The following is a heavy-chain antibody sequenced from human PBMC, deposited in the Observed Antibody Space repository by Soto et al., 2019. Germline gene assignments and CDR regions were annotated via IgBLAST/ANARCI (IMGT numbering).Heavy chain of an antibody. CDR1: GFTFSSYW. Sequence: EVQLVESGGGLVQPGGSLRLSCAASGFTFSSYWMHWVRQAPGKGLVWVSRINSDGSSTSYADSVTGRFTISRDNAKNTLYLQMNSLRAEDTAVYYCARDLVEVVAANLYGAFDIWGQGTMVTVSS. CDR3: ARDLVEVVAANLYGAFDI. D-gene: IGHD2-15*01. CDR2: INSDGSST. J-gene: IGHJ3*02. V-gene: IGHV3-74*01.